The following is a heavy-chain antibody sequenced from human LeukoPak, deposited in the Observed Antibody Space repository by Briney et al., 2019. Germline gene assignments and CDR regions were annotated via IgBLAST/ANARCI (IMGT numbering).Heavy chain of an antibody. CDR3: ARSGDGNWFDP. V-gene: IGHV1-18*04. CDR2: ISAYNGAT. CDR1: GYTFSNFG. J-gene: IGHJ5*02. Sequence: GASVKVSCKCSGYTFSNFGVGWVRQAPGQGREGMGWISAYNGATNYTQKVQGRVTITTDTSTSTAYMELRSLRSDDTAVYYCARSGDGNWFDPWGQGTLVSVSS. D-gene: IGHD1-14*01.